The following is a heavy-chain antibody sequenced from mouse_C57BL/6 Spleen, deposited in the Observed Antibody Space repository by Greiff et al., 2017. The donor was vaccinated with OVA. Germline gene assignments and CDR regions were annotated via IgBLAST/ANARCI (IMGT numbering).Heavy chain of an antibody. CDR3: AREAHHYYGSSYRYFDV. V-gene: IGHV1-82*01. CDR2: IYPGDGDT. Sequence: QVQLQQSGPELVKPGASVKISCKASGYAFSSSWMNWVKQRPGKGLEWIGRIYPGDGDTNYNGKFKGKATLTADKSSSTAYMQLSSLTSEDSAVYFCAREAHHYYGSSYRYFDVWGTGTTVTVSS. CDR1: GYAFSSSW. D-gene: IGHD1-1*01. J-gene: IGHJ1*03.